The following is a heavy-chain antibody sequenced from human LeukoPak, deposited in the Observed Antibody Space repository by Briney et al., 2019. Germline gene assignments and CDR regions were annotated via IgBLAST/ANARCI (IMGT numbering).Heavy chain of an antibody. CDR2: INSDGSTT. V-gene: IGHV3-74*01. J-gene: IGHJ4*02. Sequence: PGGSLRLSCVVSGFSFSNYWMHWVRQAPGKGLVRVSRINSDGSTTSYAASVKGRFTISRDNAKNTLYLQMNSLRAEDTAVYYCARGIVGPTGDYWGQGTLVTVSS. CDR1: GFSFSNYW. CDR3: ARGIVGPTGDY. D-gene: IGHD1-26*01.